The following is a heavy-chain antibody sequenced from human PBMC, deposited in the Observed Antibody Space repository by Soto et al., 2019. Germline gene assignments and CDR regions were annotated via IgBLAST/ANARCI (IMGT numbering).Heavy chain of an antibody. Sequence: EVQLVESGGGFVQPGRSLRLSCAASGFTCDAYAMHWVRQAPGKGLEWVAGIGWNSGSVGYADSVKGRFTISRDNAKNALYLQMNSLRAEDTALYFCAKNHEAETDFYCDHWGQGNLVTVSS. CDR3: AKNHEAETDFYCDH. J-gene: IGHJ4*02. CDR1: GFTCDAYA. V-gene: IGHV3-9*01. D-gene: IGHD6-19*01. CDR2: IGWNSGSV.